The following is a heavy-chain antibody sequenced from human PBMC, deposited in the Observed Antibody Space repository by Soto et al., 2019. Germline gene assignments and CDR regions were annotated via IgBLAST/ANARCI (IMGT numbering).Heavy chain of an antibody. CDR2: IYDSGST. Sequence: SDTLSLTCTVSGGSISSSYWSWIRQPPGKGLEWIGYIYDSGSTYYNSSLKSRVTMSVDTSKNQFSLKLSSVTAADTAVYYCARTSRFDCWGQGTLVTVSS. V-gene: IGHV4-59*12. CDR3: ARTSRFDC. J-gene: IGHJ4*02. CDR1: GGSISSSY. D-gene: IGHD6-6*01.